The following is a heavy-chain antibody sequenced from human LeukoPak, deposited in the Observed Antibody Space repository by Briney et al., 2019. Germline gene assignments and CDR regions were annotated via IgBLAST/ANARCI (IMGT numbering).Heavy chain of an antibody. V-gene: IGHV3-7*01. D-gene: IGHD2-2*01. Sequence: GGSLRLSCAASGLTFSNYWMSWVRQAPGKGLEWVANIKEDGDEKYYVDSVKGRFTISRDNAKKLLYLQMNSLRAEDTAVYYCARDRSRFYYWGQGTLVTVSS. J-gene: IGHJ4*02. CDR1: GLTFSNYW. CDR2: IKEDGDEK. CDR3: ARDRSRFYY.